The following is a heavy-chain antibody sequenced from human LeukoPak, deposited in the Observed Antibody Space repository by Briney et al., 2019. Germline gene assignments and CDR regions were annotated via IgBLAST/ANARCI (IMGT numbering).Heavy chain of an antibody. CDR1: GGTFSSYD. CDR2: IIPIFGTA. V-gene: IGHV1-69*05. CDR3: ARGSYYYDSSGYFDY. D-gene: IGHD3-22*01. J-gene: IGHJ4*02. Sequence: SSVKVSCKASGGTFSSYDISWVRQAPGQGLEWMGRIIPIFGTANYAQKFQGRVTITTDESTSTAYMELSSLRSEDTAVYYCARGSYYYDSSGYFDYWGQGTLVTVSS.